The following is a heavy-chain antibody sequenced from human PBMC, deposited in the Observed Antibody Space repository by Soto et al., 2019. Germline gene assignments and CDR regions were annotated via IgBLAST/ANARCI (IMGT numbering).Heavy chain of an antibody. CDR3: ARLGLGDYVAYFDY. V-gene: IGHV4-39*01. J-gene: IGHJ4*02. D-gene: IGHD4-17*01. CDR2: FYYTGST. Sequence: PSETLSLTCSVSGGSISSSSYYWGWIRQPPGKGLEWIGSFYYTGSTYYNSSLKSRVTISVDTSTHQFSLKLTSVTAADTAVYYCARLGLGDYVAYFDYWGQGTLVTVSS. CDR1: GGSISSSSYY.